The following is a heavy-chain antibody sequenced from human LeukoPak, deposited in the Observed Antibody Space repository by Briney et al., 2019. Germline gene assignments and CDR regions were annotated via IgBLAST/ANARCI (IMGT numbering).Heavy chain of an antibody. D-gene: IGHD4/OR15-4a*01. V-gene: IGHV3-9*03. CDR2: ISWNSGSI. J-gene: IGHJ3*02. CDR1: GFTFDDYA. CDR3: AKVGTYDAGAFDI. Sequence: GRSLRLSCAASGFTFDDYAMHWVRQAPGMGLEWVSGISWNSGSIGYADSVKGRFTISRDNAKNSLYLQMNSLRAEDMALYYCAKVGTYDAGAFDIWGQGTMVTVPS.